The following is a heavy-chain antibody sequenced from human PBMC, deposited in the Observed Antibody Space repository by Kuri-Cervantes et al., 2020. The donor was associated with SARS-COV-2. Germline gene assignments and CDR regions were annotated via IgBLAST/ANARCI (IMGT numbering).Heavy chain of an antibody. J-gene: IGHJ4*02. CDR2: IYYSGST. Sequence: SETLSPTCPVSGGSNSSHYLSWIRQPPGKGLEWIGYIYYSGSTYYNPPLKSLVTISVDTSNNKLSLKLSSVTATDTAVYYCASFNSLAHFDYWGQGTLVTVSS. CDR3: ASFNSLAHFDY. CDR1: GGSNSSHY. V-gene: IGHV4-59*04. D-gene: IGHD5-18*01.